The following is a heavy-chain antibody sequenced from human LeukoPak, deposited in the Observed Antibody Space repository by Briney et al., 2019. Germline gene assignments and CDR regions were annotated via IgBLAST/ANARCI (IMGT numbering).Heavy chain of an antibody. CDR2: IKKYANYWTP. Sequence: PGRPLRLSCTTSGFTFGDYGSSWVRQAPGKGLEWVGFIKKYANYWTPQYAASVQGRFAISRDNSKGIPYLEMNSLKTEDTAVYYCTRAGGYDNYLDYWGQGTPVTVSS. V-gene: IGHV3-49*04. CDR1: GFTFGDYG. CDR3: TRAGGYDNYLDY. D-gene: IGHD5-12*01. J-gene: IGHJ4*02.